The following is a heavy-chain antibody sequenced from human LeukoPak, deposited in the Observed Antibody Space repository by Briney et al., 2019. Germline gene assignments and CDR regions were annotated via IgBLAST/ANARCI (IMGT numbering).Heavy chain of an antibody. CDR2: MNPNSGNT. Sequence: PWASVKVSCKASGYTFTSYDINWVRQATGQGLEWMGWMNPNSGNTGYAQKFQGRVTMTRNTSITTAYMELSSLRSEDTAVYYCARGSRMSGVWGVTFDYWGQRSLVTVSS. D-gene: IGHD3-16*01. CDR1: GYTFTSYD. J-gene: IGHJ4*02. V-gene: IGHV1-8*01. CDR3: ARGSRMSGVWGVTFDY.